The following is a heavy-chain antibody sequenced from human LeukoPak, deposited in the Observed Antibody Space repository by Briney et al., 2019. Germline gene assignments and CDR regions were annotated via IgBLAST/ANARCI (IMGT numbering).Heavy chain of an antibody. J-gene: IGHJ5*02. D-gene: IGHD2-2*01. V-gene: IGHV3-23*01. Sequence: SGGSLRLSCAASGFTFSSYAMSWVRQAPGKGLEWVSAISGSGGSTYYADSVKGRFTISRDNSKNTLYLQMNSLRAEDTAVYYCANSPHYCSSISCLGLTWFDPWGQGTLVTVSS. CDR2: ISGSGGST. CDR1: GFTFSSYA. CDR3: ANSPHYCSSISCLGLTWFDP.